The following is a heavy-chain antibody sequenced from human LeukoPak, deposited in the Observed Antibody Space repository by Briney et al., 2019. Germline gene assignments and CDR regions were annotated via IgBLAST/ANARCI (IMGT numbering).Heavy chain of an antibody. D-gene: IGHD1-1*01. CDR2: ISYAGSDK. V-gene: IGHV3-30-3*01. CDR3: ARSTSAFDI. Sequence: GGSLRLSCAASGFTFTIYKMHWVRQAPGKRLEWVAIISYAGSDKYYADSVKGRFTVSRDNSKNTLYLQMNSLGVEDTAVYYCARSTSAFDIWGQGTMVTVSS. CDR1: GFTFTIYK. J-gene: IGHJ3*02.